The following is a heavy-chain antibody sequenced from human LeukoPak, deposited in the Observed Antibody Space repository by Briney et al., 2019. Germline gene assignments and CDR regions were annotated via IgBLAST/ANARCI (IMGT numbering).Heavy chain of an antibody. J-gene: IGHJ4*02. CDR2: ISWNSGSI. Sequence: PGGSLRLSCAASGFTFDDYAMHWVRQAPGKGLEWVSGISWNSGSIGYADSVKGRFTISRGNAKNSLYLQMNSLRAEDMALYYCAKGSYYDSSGYPDYWGQGTLVTVSS. D-gene: IGHD3-22*01. V-gene: IGHV3-9*03. CDR1: GFTFDDYA. CDR3: AKGSYYDSSGYPDY.